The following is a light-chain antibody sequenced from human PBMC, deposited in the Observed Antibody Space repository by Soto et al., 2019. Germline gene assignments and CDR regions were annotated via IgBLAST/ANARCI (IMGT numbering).Light chain of an antibody. J-gene: IGLJ1*01. CDR2: EGS. CDR3: CSYAGSITFYV. Sequence: QSALTQPASVSGSPGQSITISCTGTSSDVGSYNLVSWYQQHPGKAPKLMIYEGSKRPSGVSNRFSGSKSGNTASLTISGLQAEDEADYYCCSYAGSITFYVFGAGTKLTVL. CDR1: SSDVGSYNL. V-gene: IGLV2-23*03.